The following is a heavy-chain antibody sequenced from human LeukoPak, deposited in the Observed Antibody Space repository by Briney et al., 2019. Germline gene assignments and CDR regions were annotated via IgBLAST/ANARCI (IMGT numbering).Heavy chain of an antibody. V-gene: IGHV3-48*03. D-gene: IGHD5-18*01. J-gene: IGHJ4*02. CDR2: ISSSGSTI. CDR1: GFTFSNYE. CDR3: ARDQPIGYNYGYPFDN. Sequence: GGSLRLSCTVSGFTFSNYEMNWVRQAPGKGLEWVSYISSSGSTIYYADSVKGRFTISRDNAKNSLYLQMNNLRVEDTAVYYCARDQPIGYNYGYPFDNWGQGTLVTVSS.